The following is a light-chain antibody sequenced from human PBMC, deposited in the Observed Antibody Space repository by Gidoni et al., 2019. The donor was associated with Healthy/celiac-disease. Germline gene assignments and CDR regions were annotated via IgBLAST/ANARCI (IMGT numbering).Light chain of an antibody. V-gene: IGKV3-15*01. J-gene: IGKJ4*01. Sequence: ELVMTRSRAHLSVSPGERATLSCRASESVSSNVAWFQQEPGQAPRLLIYSASTRATGIPDTFSGSGSRTEFTITICGLESGDSGFYWCQQYNDRPPLSFGEGTKVEIK. CDR2: SAS. CDR3: QQYNDRPPLS. CDR1: ESVSSN.